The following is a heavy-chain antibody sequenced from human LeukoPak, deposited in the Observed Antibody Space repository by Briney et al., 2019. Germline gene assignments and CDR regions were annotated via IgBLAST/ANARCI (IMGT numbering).Heavy chain of an antibody. V-gene: IGHV3-30*04. CDR3: ARDSRGYSYGYADY. CDR1: GFTFSSYA. Sequence: GGSLRLSCAASGFTFSSYAMHWVRQAPGKGLEWVAVISYDGSNKYYADSVKGRFTISRDNSKNTLYLQMNSLRAEDTAVYYCARDSRGYSYGYADYWGQGTLVTVSS. CDR2: ISYDGSNK. D-gene: IGHD5-18*01. J-gene: IGHJ4*02.